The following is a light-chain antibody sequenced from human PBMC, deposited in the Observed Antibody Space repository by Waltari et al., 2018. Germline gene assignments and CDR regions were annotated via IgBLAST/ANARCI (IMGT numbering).Light chain of an antibody. V-gene: IGKV1-9*01. CDR2: AAS. CDR3: QQLNSYPIT. Sequence: IQLTQSTYSLSASVGDRVIITCRASQGISSNLAWYQQKPGKAPKLLISAASTLQSGVPLRFSGSGSGTDFTLTISSLQPEDFATYYCQQLNSYPITFGQGTRLEIK. J-gene: IGKJ5*01. CDR1: QGISSN.